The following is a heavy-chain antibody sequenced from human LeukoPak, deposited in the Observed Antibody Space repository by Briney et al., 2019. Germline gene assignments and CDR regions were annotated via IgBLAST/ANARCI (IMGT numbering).Heavy chain of an antibody. V-gene: IGHV1-8*01. J-gene: IGHJ4*02. D-gene: IGHD1-26*01. Sequence: ASVKVSCKASGYTFTNYDIIWVRQATGQGLEGMGWMNPNNGNTGLAQKFQGRVTMTRRISMSTAYMELSSLRSEDTAVYYCARGLAQGDSWTLLGYWGQGALVTVSS. CDR1: GYTFTNYD. CDR3: ARGLAQGDSWTLLGY. CDR2: MNPNNGNT.